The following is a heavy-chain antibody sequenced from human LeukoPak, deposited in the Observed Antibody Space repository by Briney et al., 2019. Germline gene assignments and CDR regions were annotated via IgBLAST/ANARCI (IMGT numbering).Heavy chain of an antibody. J-gene: IGHJ4*02. V-gene: IGHV1-69*01. CDR3: AREVPPDGSGSPGGTIAEPYFDY. D-gene: IGHD3-10*01. Sequence: SVKVSCKASGGTFSSYAISWVRQAPGQGLEWMGGIIPIFGTANYAQKFQGRVTITADESTSTAYMELSSLRSEDSAVYYCAREVPPDGSGSPGGTIAEPYFDYWGQGTLVTVSS. CDR1: GGTFSSYA. CDR2: IIPIFGTA.